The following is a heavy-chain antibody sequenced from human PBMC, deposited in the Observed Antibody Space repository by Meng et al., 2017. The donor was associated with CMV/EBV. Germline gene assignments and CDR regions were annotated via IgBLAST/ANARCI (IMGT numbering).Heavy chain of an antibody. V-gene: IGHV4-34*01. CDR2: INHSGST. CDR3: ARGVGGWFDP. J-gene: IGHJ5*02. CDR1: GGSFSCYY. D-gene: IGHD1-26*01. Sequence: QVQLPQWGAGLLKPSETLSLTCAVYGGSFSCYYWSWIRQPPGKGLEWIGGINHSGSTNYNPSLKSRVTISVDTSKNQFSLKLSSVTAADTAVYYCARGVGGWFDPWGQGTLVTVSS.